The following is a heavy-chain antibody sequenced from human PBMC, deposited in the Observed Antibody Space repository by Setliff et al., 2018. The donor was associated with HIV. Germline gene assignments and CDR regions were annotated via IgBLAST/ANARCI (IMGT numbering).Heavy chain of an antibody. Sequence: PGESLKISCAASGFIFSSYAMHWVRQAPGKGLEWVAVMSYDGNNKYYADSVKGRFTISRDNSKNRLDLQMGSLRAEDMAVYYCASNFRSGYWYFDLWGRGTLVTVSS. J-gene: IGHJ2*01. CDR1: GFIFSSYA. V-gene: IGHV3-30*15. D-gene: IGHD2-15*01. CDR2: MSYDGNNK. CDR3: ASNFRSGYWYFDL.